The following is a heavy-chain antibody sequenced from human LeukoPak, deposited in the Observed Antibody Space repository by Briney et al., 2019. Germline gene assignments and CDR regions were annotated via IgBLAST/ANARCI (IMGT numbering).Heavy chain of an antibody. CDR2: IYHSGTT. V-gene: IGHV4-4*02. CDR1: GGSISSSNW. CDR3: AVKGAVSGSFDY. J-gene: IGHJ4*02. D-gene: IGHD5-12*01. Sequence: SETLSLTCAVSGGSISSSNWWSWVRQSPGKGLEWSGEIYHSGTTNYNPSLKSRVTISVDKSKNQFSLKLSSVTAADTAVYYCAVKGAVSGSFDYWGQGTLVTVSS.